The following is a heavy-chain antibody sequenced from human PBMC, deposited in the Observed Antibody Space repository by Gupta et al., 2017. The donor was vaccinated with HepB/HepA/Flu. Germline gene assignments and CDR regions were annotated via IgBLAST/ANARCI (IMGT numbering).Heavy chain of an antibody. CDR3: ARQGGSGSPSGWFDP. CDR1: GGSFSGYY. D-gene: IGHD3-22*01. CDR2: INHSGST. Sequence: QVQLQQWGAGLLKPSETLSLTCAVYGGSFSGYYWSWIRQPPGKGLEWIGEINHSGSTNYNPSLKSRVTISVDTSKNQFSLKLSSVTAADTAVYYCARQGGSGSPSGWFDPWGQGTLVTVSS. J-gene: IGHJ5*02. V-gene: IGHV4-34*01.